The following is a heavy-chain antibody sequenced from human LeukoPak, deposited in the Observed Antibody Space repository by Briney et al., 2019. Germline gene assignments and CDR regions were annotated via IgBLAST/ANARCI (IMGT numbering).Heavy chain of an antibody. CDR3: ARDKPASGTFGAFDI. J-gene: IGHJ3*02. Sequence: GGSLRLSCAASGFTFSSYEMNRVRQAPGKGLEWVAVISYDGSDKNYADSVKGRFSISRDNSKSTLYLQMNSLRAEDMALYYCARDKPASGTFGAFDIWGQGTMVTVSS. CDR1: GFTFSSYE. D-gene: IGHD3-10*01. CDR2: ISYDGSDK. V-gene: IGHV3-30*04.